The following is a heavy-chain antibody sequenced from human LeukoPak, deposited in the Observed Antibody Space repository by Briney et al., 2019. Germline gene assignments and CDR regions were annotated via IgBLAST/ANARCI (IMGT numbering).Heavy chain of an antibody. V-gene: IGHV4-59*01. CDR3: ARRYCRNGICYFDY. CDR2: IYYSGST. J-gene: IGHJ4*02. D-gene: IGHD2-8*01. Sequence: SETLSLTCTVSSGSINNYYWSWIRQPPGKGLEWIGYIYYSGSTNYNPSLKSRVTIAIDTSKMQFSLKLTSVTAADTAVYYCARRYCRNGICYFDYWGQGTLVTVSS. CDR1: SGSINNYY.